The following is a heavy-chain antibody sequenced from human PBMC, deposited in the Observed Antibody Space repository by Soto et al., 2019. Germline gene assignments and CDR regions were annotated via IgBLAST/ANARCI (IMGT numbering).Heavy chain of an antibody. Sequence: ASVKVSCKASGGTFSSYTISWVRQAPGQGLEWMGWISAYNGNTNYAQKLQGRVTMTTDTSTSTAYMELRSLRSDDTAVHYCARVKGSGYHNWFDPWGQGTLVTVSS. V-gene: IGHV1-18*01. D-gene: IGHD3-22*01. CDR3: ARVKGSGYHNWFDP. CDR2: ISAYNGNT. CDR1: GGTFSSYT. J-gene: IGHJ5*02.